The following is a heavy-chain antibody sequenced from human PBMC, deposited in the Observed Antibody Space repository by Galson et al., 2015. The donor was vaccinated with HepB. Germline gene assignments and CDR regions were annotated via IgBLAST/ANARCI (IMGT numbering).Heavy chain of an antibody. CDR2: INSDGSST. J-gene: IGHJ4*02. V-gene: IGHV3-74*01. Sequence: SLRLSYAASGLTFSSYWMHWVRQAQGKGLVWVSRINSDGSSTSYADSVKGRFTISRDNTKNTLYLQMNSLRAEDTAVYYCARAQGGWLQLFDYWGQGTLVTVSS. CDR1: GLTFSSYW. CDR3: ARAQGGWLQLFDY. D-gene: IGHD5-24*01.